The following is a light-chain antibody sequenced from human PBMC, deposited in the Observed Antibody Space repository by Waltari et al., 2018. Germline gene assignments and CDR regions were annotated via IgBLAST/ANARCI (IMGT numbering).Light chain of an antibody. Sequence: QSVLPQPPPAPGTPGQPVTTPCSRSGFNNIGRTTINCYHHLPGTAPKLLIYNDVLRRSAVPARFSGSAFGASASLAISGLQSEDDSHYYCATWDDSLNGWVFGGGTKLTVL. J-gene: IGLJ3*02. CDR2: NDV. CDR1: GFNNIGRTT. V-gene: IGLV1-44*01. CDR3: ATWDDSLNGWV.